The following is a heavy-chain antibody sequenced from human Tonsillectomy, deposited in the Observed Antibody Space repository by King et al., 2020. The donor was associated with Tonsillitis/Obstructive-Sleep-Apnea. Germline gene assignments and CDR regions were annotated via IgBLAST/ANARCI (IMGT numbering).Heavy chain of an antibody. Sequence: VQLVESGGGLVQPGGSLRLSCATSGFTFSDHYMDWVRQAPGKGLEWVGRTRNKANSYTTEYAASVKGRFTISRDDSKNSLYLQMNSLKTEDTAVYYCARETPRTGRYGMDVWGQGTTVTVSS. D-gene: IGHD1-14*01. J-gene: IGHJ6*02. V-gene: IGHV3-72*01. CDR3: ARETPRTGRYGMDV. CDR1: GFTFSDHY. CDR2: TRNKANSYTT.